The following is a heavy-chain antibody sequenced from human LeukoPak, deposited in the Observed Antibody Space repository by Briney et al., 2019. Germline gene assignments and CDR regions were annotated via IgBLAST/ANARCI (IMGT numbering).Heavy chain of an antibody. CDR3: ARDGRRIAAAGTPFDY. Sequence: SETLSLTCTVSGGSISSYYWSWIRQPAGKGLEWIGRIYTSGSTNYNPSLKSRVTMSVDTSKNQFSLKLSSVTAADTAVYYCARDGRRIAAAGTPFDYWGQGTLVTVSS. V-gene: IGHV4-4*07. D-gene: IGHD6-13*01. CDR2: IYTSGST. J-gene: IGHJ4*02. CDR1: GGSISSYY.